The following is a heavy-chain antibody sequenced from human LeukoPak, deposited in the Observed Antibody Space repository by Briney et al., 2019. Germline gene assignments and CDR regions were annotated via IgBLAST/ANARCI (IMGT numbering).Heavy chain of an antibody. J-gene: IGHJ3*02. Sequence: SETLSLTCTVSGGSISVNTYYCAWIRQPPGRGLEWIGSVYYSGRTDYNPSLKSRVTISVDTSENQLSLSLNSVTAADTAVYYCARHGPVVTATDAFDIWGQGTMVTVSS. CDR1: GGSISVNTYY. D-gene: IGHD2-21*02. CDR2: VYYSGRT. CDR3: ARHGPVVTATDAFDI. V-gene: IGHV4-39*01.